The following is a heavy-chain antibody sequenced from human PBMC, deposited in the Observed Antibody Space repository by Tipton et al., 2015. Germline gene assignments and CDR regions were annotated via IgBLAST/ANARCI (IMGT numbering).Heavy chain of an antibody. V-gene: IGHV3-73*01. CDR1: GFTFSDSP. D-gene: IGHD3-10*01. CDR2: IRSKAKGYAT. Sequence: GSLRLSCAASGFTFSDSPIHWVRQASGRGLEWVGRIRSKAKGYATAYAASVKGRFTVSRDDSRNTAYLQMNSLRTEDTAVYYCARHSDVSGSYYTYWYIDLWGRGTLVTVSS. J-gene: IGHJ2*01. CDR3: ARHSDVSGSYYTYWYIDL.